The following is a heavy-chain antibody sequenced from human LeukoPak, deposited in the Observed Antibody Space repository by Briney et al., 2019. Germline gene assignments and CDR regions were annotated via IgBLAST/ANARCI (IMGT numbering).Heavy chain of an antibody. CDR3: ARAVAGTGFFFDL. J-gene: IGHJ2*01. D-gene: IGHD6-19*01. Sequence: GGSLRLSCAASGFTFSSYSMNWVRQAPGKGLEWVSYISSSSSTIYYADSVKGRFTISRDNAKNSLYLQMNSLRAEDTAVYYCARAVAGTGFFFDLWGRGTLVTVSS. CDR2: ISSSSSTI. CDR1: GFTFSSYS. V-gene: IGHV3-48*01.